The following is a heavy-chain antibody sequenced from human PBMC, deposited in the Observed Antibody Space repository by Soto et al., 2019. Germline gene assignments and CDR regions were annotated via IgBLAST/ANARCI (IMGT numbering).Heavy chain of an antibody. V-gene: IGHV1-3*05. J-gene: IGHJ6*02. CDR3: ARRGRLQTGLDV. CDR2: INAGNGNT. CDR1: GYTFTSYA. D-gene: IGHD5-12*01. Sequence: QVQLVQSGAEEKKPGASVKVSCKASGYTFTSYAMHWVCQAPGQRLEWMGWINAGNGNTKYSQKFQGRVTITRDTSASTAYMELSSLRSEDTAVYYCARRGRLQTGLDVWGQGTTVTVSS.